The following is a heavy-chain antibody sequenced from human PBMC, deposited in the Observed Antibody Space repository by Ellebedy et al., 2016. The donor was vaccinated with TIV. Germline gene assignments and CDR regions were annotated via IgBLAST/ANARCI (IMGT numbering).Heavy chain of an antibody. D-gene: IGHD2-15*01. CDR2: IYYSGST. CDR1: GGSISSYY. V-gene: IGHV4-59*04. Sequence: MPSETLSLTCTVSGGSISSYYWSWIRQPPGKGLEWIGYIYYSGSTYYNPSLKSRVTISVDTSKNQFSLKLSSVTDSDTAVYYCARQASWWGPIVPPDYWGQGTLVTVSS. J-gene: IGHJ4*02. CDR3: ARQASWWGPIVPPDY.